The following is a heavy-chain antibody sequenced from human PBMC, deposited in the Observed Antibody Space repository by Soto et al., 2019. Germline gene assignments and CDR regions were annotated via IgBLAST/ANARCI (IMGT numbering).Heavy chain of an antibody. V-gene: IGHV4-59*12. D-gene: IGHD6-19*01. Sequence: QVQLQESGPGLVKPSETLSLNCTVSGDSISSYYWSWIRQSPGKGLEWIGYIYYSGSTNYNPSLKSRVTKTVAQSKNQVPLKPQYSNAWEPAGYLWAGGSSGSAPPLDFLGPGTLVTVSS. CDR3: AGGSSGSAPPLDF. J-gene: IGHJ4*02. CDR1: GDSISSYY. CDR2: IYYSGST.